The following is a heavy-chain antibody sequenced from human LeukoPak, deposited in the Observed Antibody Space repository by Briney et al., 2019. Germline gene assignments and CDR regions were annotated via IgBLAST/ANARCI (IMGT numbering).Heavy chain of an antibody. CDR1: GGSISSYY. J-gene: IGHJ3*02. CDR3: ARRNSITMIVADAFDI. Sequence: PSETLSLTCTVSGGSISSYYWSWIRQPPGKELEWIGYIYYSGSTNYNPSLKSRVTISVDTSKNQFSLKLSSVTAADTAVYYCARRNSITMIVADAFDIWGQGTMVTVSS. D-gene: IGHD3-22*01. CDR2: IYYSGST. V-gene: IGHV4-59*08.